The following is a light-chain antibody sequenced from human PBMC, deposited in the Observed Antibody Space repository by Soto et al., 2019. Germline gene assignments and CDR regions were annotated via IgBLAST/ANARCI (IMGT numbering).Light chain of an antibody. CDR2: SNN. Sequence: QSVLTQPPSASGTPGQRVTISCSGSSSNIGSNIVNWYQQLPGTAPKLLIYSNNQRPSGVPDRFSGSKSGTSVSLAISGLQSEDEADYYCATWDDSLNGDVFGTGTKLTVL. J-gene: IGLJ1*01. CDR3: ATWDDSLNGDV. V-gene: IGLV1-44*01. CDR1: SSNIGSNI.